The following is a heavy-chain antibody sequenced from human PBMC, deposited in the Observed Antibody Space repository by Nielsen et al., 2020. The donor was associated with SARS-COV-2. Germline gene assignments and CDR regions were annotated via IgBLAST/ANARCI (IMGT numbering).Heavy chain of an antibody. CDR3: AKRRHVVVPAGGLDY. CDR2: ISGSGGST. Sequence: GGSLRLSCAASGFTFSSYAMGWVRQAPGKGLEWVSAISGSGGSTYYADSVKGRFTISRDNSKNTLYLQMNSLRAEDTAVYYCAKRRHVVVPAGGLDYWGQGTLVTVSS. V-gene: IGHV3-23*01. D-gene: IGHD2-2*01. J-gene: IGHJ4*02. CDR1: GFTFSSYA.